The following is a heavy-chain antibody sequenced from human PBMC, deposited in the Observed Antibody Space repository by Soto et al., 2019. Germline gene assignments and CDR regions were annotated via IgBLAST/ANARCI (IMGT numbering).Heavy chain of an antibody. J-gene: IGHJ3*02. CDR1: GFTLGRHT. CDR3: VRDYYDTSGYPNTFDM. V-gene: IGHV3-21*01. CDR2: IGSRTSDI. Sequence: KPGGSLRLSCAASGFTLGRHTMNWVRQAPGKGLEWVSSIGSRTSDIYYADSVKGRFTISRDNAKNSLYLDLTRLRAEDTAVYFCVRDYYDTSGYPNTFDMWGQGTMVTVSS. D-gene: IGHD3-22*01.